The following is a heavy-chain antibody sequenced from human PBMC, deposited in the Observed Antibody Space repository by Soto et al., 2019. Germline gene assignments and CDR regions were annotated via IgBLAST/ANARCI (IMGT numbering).Heavy chain of an antibody. CDR3: ATLPPRIVVVVLPIPS. CDR1: GGSISSTNW. CDR2: IYHTGST. Sequence: QVQLQQSGPRLARPSGTLSLTCVVSGGSISSTNWWTWVRQTPGKGLEWIGEIYHTGSTKYNPSLKNRVTISLDKSNHQFSLKLKSVTAADTAVYYCATLPPRIVVVVLPIPSWGQGTLVTVSS. J-gene: IGHJ4*02. V-gene: IGHV4-4*02. D-gene: IGHD2-15*01.